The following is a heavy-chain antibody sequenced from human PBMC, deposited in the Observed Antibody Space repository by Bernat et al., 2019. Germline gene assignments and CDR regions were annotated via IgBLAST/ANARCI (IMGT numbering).Heavy chain of an antibody. D-gene: IGHD3-3*01. CDR1: GFTFSSYW. CDR3: ARVADSAITIFGVVYYFDY. J-gene: IGHJ4*02. CDR2: INSDGSST. Sequence: EVQLVESGGGLVQPGGSLRLSCAASGFTFSSYWMHWVRQAPGKGLVWVSRINSDGSSTSYAYSVKGRFTISRYNAKNTLYLQMNSLRAEDTAVYYCARVADSAITIFGVVYYFDYWGQGTLVTVSS. V-gene: IGHV3-74*01.